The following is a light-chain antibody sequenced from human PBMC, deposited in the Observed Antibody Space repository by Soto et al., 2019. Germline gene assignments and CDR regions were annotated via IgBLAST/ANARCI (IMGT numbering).Light chain of an antibody. V-gene: IGKV1-5*01. J-gene: IGKJ1*01. CDR3: QQYDRWWT. CDR1: QSISTY. CDR2: HAS. Sequence: DIQKTQSPSTLSVSVGDRVTITCRASQSISTYLAWYQQRPGKAPKLLIYHASSLESGVPSRFSGSGSGTEFTLTISSLQPDDFATYYCQQYDRWWTFGQGTKVEIK.